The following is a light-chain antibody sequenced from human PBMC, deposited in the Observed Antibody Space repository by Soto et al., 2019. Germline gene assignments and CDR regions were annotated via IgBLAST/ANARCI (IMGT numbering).Light chain of an antibody. Sequence: AIRLSQSPSSLSASTGDRVTITCRASQGISSYLAWYQPKPGKVRKLLIYAASTLQSGVPSRFRGSGSGTDFTLASSCLQSEDFATYYCQQYYSYPWTFGQGTKVDIK. CDR3: QQYYSYPWT. J-gene: IGKJ1*01. V-gene: IGKV1-8*01. CDR1: QGISSY. CDR2: AAS.